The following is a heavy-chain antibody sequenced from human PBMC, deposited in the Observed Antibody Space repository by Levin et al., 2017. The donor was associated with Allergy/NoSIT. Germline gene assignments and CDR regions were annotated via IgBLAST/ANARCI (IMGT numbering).Heavy chain of an antibody. V-gene: IGHV3-23*01. J-gene: IGHJ4*02. D-gene: IGHD2-15*01. CDR2: ISGSGGST. Sequence: SCAASGFTFSSYAMSWVRQAPGKGLEWVSAISGSGGSTYYADSVKGRFTISRDNSKNTLYLQMNSLRAEDTAVYYCAKTVVPYCSGGSCYTFDYWGQGTLVTVSS. CDR1: GFTFSSYA. CDR3: AKTVVPYCSGGSCYTFDY.